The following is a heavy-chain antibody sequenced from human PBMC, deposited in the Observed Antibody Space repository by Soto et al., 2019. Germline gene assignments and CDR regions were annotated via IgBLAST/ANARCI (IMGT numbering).Heavy chain of an antibody. D-gene: IGHD2-2*01. CDR2: ISRNSRDT. CDR1: GFTFSDYF. CDR3: ATNYQEPSDDAFDV. J-gene: IGHJ3*01. Sequence: QVQLVESGGGLVKPGGSLRLSCAASGFTFSDYFMAWIRQAPGKGLEWIAYISRNSRDTNFADSVRGRFTISRDNAKNSLYLQMNDLSAEDTAVYYCATNYQEPSDDAFDVWGQGTMVTVSS. V-gene: IGHV3-11*06.